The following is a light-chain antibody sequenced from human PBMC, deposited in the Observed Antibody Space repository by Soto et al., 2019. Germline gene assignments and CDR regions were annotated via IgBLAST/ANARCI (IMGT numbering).Light chain of an antibody. CDR2: EVS. J-gene: IGLJ1*01. CDR3: SSYSSSTVRYV. V-gene: IGLV2-14*01. Sequence: QSVLTQPASVSGSPGQSITMSCTGTSSDVGSYDFVSWYQQHPGKAPKLLIYEVSNRPSGVSARFSGSKSDNTASLTISGLQAADEADYFCSSYSSSTVRYVFGSGTKVTV. CDR1: SSDVGSYDF.